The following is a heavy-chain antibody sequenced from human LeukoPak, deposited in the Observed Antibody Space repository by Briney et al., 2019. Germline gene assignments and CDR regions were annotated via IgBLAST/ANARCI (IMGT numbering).Heavy chain of an antibody. V-gene: IGHV1-3*01. CDR2: INAGNGNT. J-gene: IGHJ6*02. Sequence: ASVKVSCKASGYAFTSYAMHWVRQAPGQRLEWMGWINAGNGNTKYSQKFQGRVTITRDTSASTAYMELSSLRSEDTAVYYCARAYSNYYYYGVDVWGQGTTVTVSS. D-gene: IGHD4-11*01. CDR3: ARAYSNYYYYGVDV. CDR1: GYAFTSYA.